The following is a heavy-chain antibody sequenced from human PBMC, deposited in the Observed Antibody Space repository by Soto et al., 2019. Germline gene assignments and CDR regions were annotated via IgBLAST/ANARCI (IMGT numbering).Heavy chain of an antibody. D-gene: IGHD2-15*01. CDR3: ASPEAAAYYGMDV. V-gene: IGHV3-33*01. Sequence: QVQLVESGGGVVQPGRSLRLSCAASGFTFSSYGMHWVRQAPGKGLEWVAVIWYDGSNKYYADSVKGRFTISRDNSKNTLYLQMNSLRAEDTAVYYCASPEAAAYYGMDVWGQGTTFTVSS. CDR1: GFTFSSYG. J-gene: IGHJ6*02. CDR2: IWYDGSNK.